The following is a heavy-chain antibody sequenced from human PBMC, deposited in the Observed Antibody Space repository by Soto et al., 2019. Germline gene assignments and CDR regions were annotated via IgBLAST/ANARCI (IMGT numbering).Heavy chain of an antibody. CDR3: ARHFSPLFEIDY. J-gene: IGHJ4*02. V-gene: IGHV4-59*08. CDR2: IYYSGST. Sequence: SETLSLTCTVSGGSISSYYWSWIRQPPGKGLEWIGYIYYSGSTNYNPSLKSRVTISVDTSKNQFSLKLSSVTAADTAVYYCARHFSPLFEIDYWGQGTLVTVSS. CDR1: GGSISSYY. D-gene: IGHD3-10*01.